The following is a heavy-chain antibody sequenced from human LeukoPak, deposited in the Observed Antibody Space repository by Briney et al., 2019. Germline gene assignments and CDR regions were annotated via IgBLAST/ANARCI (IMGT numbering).Heavy chain of an antibody. J-gene: IGHJ4*02. CDR1: GYTFTSYY. V-gene: IGHV1-46*01. CDR3: AREGYYGSGSYSFPY. Sequence: ASVKVSCKASGYTFTSYYMHWVRQAPGQGLEWIGIINPSGGSTSYAQKFQGRVTMTRDMSTSTVYMELSSLRSEDTAVYYCAREGYYGSGSYSFPYWGQGTLVTVSS. D-gene: IGHD3-10*01. CDR2: INPSGGST.